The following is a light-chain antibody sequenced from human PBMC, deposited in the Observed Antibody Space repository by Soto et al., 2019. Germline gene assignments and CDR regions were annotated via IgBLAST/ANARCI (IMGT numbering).Light chain of an antibody. CDR1: SGHSSYA. V-gene: IGLV4-69*01. Sequence: VLTQSPSASASLGASVKLTCTLSSGHSSYAIAWHQQQPEKGPRYLMKLNSDGSLSKGDGIPDRFSGSSSGAERYLTISSLQSEDEADYYCQTWVTGIQVFGGGTKVTVL. J-gene: IGLJ2*01. CDR3: QTWVTGIQV. CDR2: LNSDGSL.